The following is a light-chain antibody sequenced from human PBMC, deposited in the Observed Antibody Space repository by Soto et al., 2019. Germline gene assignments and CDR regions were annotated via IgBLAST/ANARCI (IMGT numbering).Light chain of an antibody. Sequence: EIVLTQSPATVSLSPGERATLSCRASQSVYSYLAWYQQKPGQAPRLLIYDASKRATGIPARFSGSGSGTDFTLTISSLEPGDFAVYDCQQRSNWTFGQGTKVEIK. J-gene: IGKJ1*01. CDR3: QQRSNWT. CDR1: QSVYSY. CDR2: DAS. V-gene: IGKV3-11*01.